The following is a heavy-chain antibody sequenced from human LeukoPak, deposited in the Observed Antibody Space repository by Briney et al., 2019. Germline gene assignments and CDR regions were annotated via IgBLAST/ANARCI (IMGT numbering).Heavy chain of an antibody. J-gene: IGHJ5*02. Sequence: SETLSLTCTVSGGSISSYYLSWIRQPAGKGLEWIGRIYTSGSTNYNPSLKSRVTMSVDTSKNQFSLKLSSVTAADTAVYYCARDFEQWLVAWWFDPWGQGTLVTVSS. V-gene: IGHV4-4*07. CDR2: IYTSGST. D-gene: IGHD6-19*01. CDR1: GGSISSYY. CDR3: ARDFEQWLVAWWFDP.